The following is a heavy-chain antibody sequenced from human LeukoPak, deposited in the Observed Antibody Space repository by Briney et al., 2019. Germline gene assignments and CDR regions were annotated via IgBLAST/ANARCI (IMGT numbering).Heavy chain of an antibody. D-gene: IGHD6-13*01. V-gene: IGHV3-30*18. Sequence: GGSLRLSCAASGFTFSSYGMHWVRQAPGKGLEWVAVISYDGSNKYYADSVKGRFTISRDNSKNTLYLQTNSLRAEDTAVYYCAKDSAAAGDSDYWGQGTLVTVSS. CDR3: AKDSAAAGDSDY. CDR2: ISYDGSNK. CDR1: GFTFSSYG. J-gene: IGHJ4*02.